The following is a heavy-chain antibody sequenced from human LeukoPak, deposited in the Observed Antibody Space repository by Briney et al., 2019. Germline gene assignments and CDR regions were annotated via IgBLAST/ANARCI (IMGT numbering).Heavy chain of an antibody. V-gene: IGHV1-24*01. CDR3: ATDLRDYVWGSYRRFDY. Sequence: ASVKVSCKVSGYTLTELSMHWVRQAPGKGLEWRGGFDPEDGETIYAQKFQGRVTMTEDTSTDTAYMELSSLRSEATAVYYCATDLRDYVWGSYRRFDYWGQGTLVTVSS. J-gene: IGHJ4*02. CDR1: GYTLTELS. CDR2: FDPEDGET. D-gene: IGHD3-16*02.